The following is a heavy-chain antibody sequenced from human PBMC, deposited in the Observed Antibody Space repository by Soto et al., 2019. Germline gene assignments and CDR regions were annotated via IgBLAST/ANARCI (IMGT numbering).Heavy chain of an antibody. Sequence: QVQLVQSGAEVKKPGASVKVSCKASGYTFTSYGISWVRQAPGQGLEWMGWISAYNGNTNYAQKLQGRVTMTTDTSTSTAYMELRSLRSDDTAVYYCARDDYYDSSGYYGYFDYWGQGTLVTVSS. D-gene: IGHD3-22*01. CDR3: ARDDYYDSSGYYGYFDY. CDR1: GYTFTSYG. J-gene: IGHJ4*02. CDR2: ISAYNGNT. V-gene: IGHV1-18*01.